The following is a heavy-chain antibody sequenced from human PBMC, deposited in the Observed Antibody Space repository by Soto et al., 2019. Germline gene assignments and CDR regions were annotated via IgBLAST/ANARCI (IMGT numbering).Heavy chain of an antibody. D-gene: IGHD3-3*01. CDR2: IYHSGST. CDR3: ARGPDFWSGYFCWFDP. J-gene: IGHJ5*02. Sequence: SETLSLTCAVSGYSISSGYYWGWIRQPPGKGLEWIGRIYHSGSTYYNPSLKSRGTISVDTSKNQFSLNLSSVTAADTAVYYRARGPDFWSGYFCWFDPWGQGTLVTVSS. CDR1: GYSISSGYY. V-gene: IGHV4-38-2*01.